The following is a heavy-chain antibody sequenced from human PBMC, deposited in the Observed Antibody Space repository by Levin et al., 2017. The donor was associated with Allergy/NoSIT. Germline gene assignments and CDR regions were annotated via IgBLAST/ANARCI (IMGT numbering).Heavy chain of an antibody. J-gene: IGHJ6*02. D-gene: IGHD3-22*01. CDR3: ATVSPYFQDSSGFYFSHFYYYGMDV. CDR1: GFPLNNAW. V-gene: IGHV3-15*01. CDR2: IKSKSDGGTS. Sequence: GGSLRLSCAAPGFPLNNAWITWVRQAPGKGLEWVGRIKSKSDGGTSDYAAPLKDRFTISRDDSKNTVYVQIKSLKTEDTAVYYCATVSPYFQDSSGFYFSHFYYYGMDVWGQGTTVTVSS.